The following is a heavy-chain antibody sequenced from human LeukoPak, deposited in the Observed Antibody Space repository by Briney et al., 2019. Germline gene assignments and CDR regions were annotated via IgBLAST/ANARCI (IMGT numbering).Heavy chain of an antibody. J-gene: IGHJ6*02. V-gene: IGHV3-49*03. CDR3: TTGRDYYGSGSPIFGLDGMDV. Sequence: QSGGSLRLSCTASGFTFGDYAMSWFRQAPGKGLEWVGFIRSKPYGGITEFAASVKGRFTISRDDSKSIAYLQMNSLKTDDTAVYYCTTGRDYYGSGSPIFGLDGMDVWGQGTTVTVSS. CDR1: GFTFGDYA. CDR2: IRSKPYGGIT. D-gene: IGHD3-10*01.